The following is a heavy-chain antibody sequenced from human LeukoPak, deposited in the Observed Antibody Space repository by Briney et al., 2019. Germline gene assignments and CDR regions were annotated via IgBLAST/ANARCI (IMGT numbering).Heavy chain of an antibody. V-gene: IGHV3-23*01. D-gene: IGHD6-19*01. CDR1: GFTFSSYA. CDR2: ISGSGGST. J-gene: IGHJ4*02. CDR3: AKSTSSGWILDY. Sequence: LSGGSLRLSCAASGFTFSSYAMSWVRQAPGKGLEWVSAISGSGGSTYYADSVKGRFTISRDNSKNTLYLQMNSLRAEDTAVYYCAKSTSSGWILDYWGQGTLVTVSS.